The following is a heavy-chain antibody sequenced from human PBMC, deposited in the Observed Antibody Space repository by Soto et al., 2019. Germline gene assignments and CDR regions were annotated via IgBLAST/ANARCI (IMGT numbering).Heavy chain of an antibody. V-gene: IGHV3-53*02. J-gene: IGHJ3*02. D-gene: IGHD3-3*01. CDR2: IYSGGTT. Sequence: DVQLVETGGGLIQPGGSLRLSCAAAGFSVSGDYMNWVRQGPGKGLEWVSVIYSGGTTYYADSVRGRFTISRDNSENTLFLETNSLRAEYTAVYYCGRATEWNALDIWGQGTMVTVSS. CDR3: GRATEWNALDI. CDR1: GFSVSGDY.